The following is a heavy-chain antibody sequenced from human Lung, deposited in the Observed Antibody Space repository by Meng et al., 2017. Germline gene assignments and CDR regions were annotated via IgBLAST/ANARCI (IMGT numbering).Heavy chain of an antibody. Sequence: QVQLQQWGAGLLKPSETLSLTCAVYGGSFSGYYWSWIRQPPGKGLEWIGEINHSGSTNYNPSLKSRVTISVDTSKNHLSLKLNSVTAADTAVFYCARGEREPDYWGQGTLVTVSS. CDR1: GGSFSGYY. J-gene: IGHJ4*02. V-gene: IGHV4-34*01. CDR3: ARGEREPDY. D-gene: IGHD1-14*01. CDR2: INHSGST.